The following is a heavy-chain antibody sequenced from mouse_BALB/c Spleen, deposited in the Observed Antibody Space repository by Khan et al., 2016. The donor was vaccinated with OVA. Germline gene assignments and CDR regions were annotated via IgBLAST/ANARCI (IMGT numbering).Heavy chain of an antibody. D-gene: IGHD1-2*01. CDR3: ARSGDGSFAY. J-gene: IGHJ3*01. CDR1: GYTFTDYN. CDR2: IFPNNGGT. V-gene: IGHV1S29*02. Sequence: EVQLQESGPELVKPGASVKISCKASGYTFTDYNMDWVKQSPGESLEWIGYIFPNNGGTGYNQKFKTKATLTVDNSSSTAYMELRSLTSEASAVYYCARSGDGSFAYWGQGTLVTVSA.